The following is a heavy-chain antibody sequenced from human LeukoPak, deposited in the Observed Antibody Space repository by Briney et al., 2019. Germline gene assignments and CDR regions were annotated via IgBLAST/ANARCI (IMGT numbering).Heavy chain of an antibody. V-gene: IGHV1-69*04. Sequence: SVKVSCKASGGTFSSYAISWVRQAPGQGLEWMGRIIPILGIANYAQKFQGRVTITADKSTSTAYMELSSLRSEDTAVYYCARGVPSSFYYYDSSGYGYYFDYWGQGTLVTVSS. CDR1: GGTFSSYA. D-gene: IGHD3-22*01. J-gene: IGHJ4*02. CDR2: IIPILGIA. CDR3: ARGVPSSFYYYDSSGYGYYFDY.